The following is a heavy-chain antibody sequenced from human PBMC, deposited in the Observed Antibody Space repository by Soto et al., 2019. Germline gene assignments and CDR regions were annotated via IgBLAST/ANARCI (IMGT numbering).Heavy chain of an antibody. D-gene: IGHD2-2*01. CDR3: ARGFIPENY. J-gene: IGHJ4*02. V-gene: IGHV1-18*01. CDR2: INTYNGNT. CDR1: GYTFSDYG. Sequence: QVHLVQSEGEVKKPGASVKVSCKTSGYTFSDYGVSWVRQAPGQGLEWMGWINTYNGNTKYEHKFQGRVTLTTDASTRTVFLELTSLKFADAAVYYCARGFIPENYWGQGTRVTVSS.